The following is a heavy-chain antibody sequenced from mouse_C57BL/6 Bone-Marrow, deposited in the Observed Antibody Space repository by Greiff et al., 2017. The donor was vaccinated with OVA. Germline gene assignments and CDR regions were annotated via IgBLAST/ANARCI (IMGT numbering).Heavy chain of an antibody. V-gene: IGHV1-85*01. CDR2: ISPRVGST. Sequence: QVQLQQSGPELVKPGASVKLSCKASGYTFTSYDINWVKQRPGQGLEWIGWISPRVGSTKYTEKFKGKATLTVDTSSSTAYMELHSLTSEDSAVYFCARSRYYGSSRFDYWGQGTTLTVSS. J-gene: IGHJ2*01. D-gene: IGHD1-1*01. CDR1: GYTFTSYD. CDR3: ARSRYYGSSRFDY.